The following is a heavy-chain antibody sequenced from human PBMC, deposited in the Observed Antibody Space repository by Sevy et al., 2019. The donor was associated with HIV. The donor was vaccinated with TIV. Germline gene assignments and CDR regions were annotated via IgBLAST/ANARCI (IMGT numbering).Heavy chain of an antibody. D-gene: IGHD2-15*01. V-gene: IGHV4-59*01. Sequence: SETLSLTCSVSGGSGGSFSDYYWSWIRQPPGKGLEWIGYINYSRSTKFNPSLKSRVTISVDTSKNQFSLKLTSVTAVDTAVYYYARGGTSLFAPWGQGTLVTVSS. CDR1: GGSGGSFSDYY. CDR3: ARGGTSLFAP. J-gene: IGHJ5*02. CDR2: INYSRST.